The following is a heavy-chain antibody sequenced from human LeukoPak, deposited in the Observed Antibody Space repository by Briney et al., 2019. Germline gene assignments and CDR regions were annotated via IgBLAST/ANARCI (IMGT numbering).Heavy chain of an antibody. CDR2: IYSGNST. J-gene: IGHJ6*02. D-gene: IGHD4/OR15-4a*01. CDR1: GFTVSSNY. Sequence: PGGSLRLSCAASGFTVSSNYMSWVRQAPGKGLEWVSVIYSGNSTYYADSVKGRFTISRDNSKNTLYLQMNSLRAEDTAVYYCARDGTLAMVLNPYGMDVWGQGTTVTVSS. V-gene: IGHV3-53*01. CDR3: ARDGTLAMVLNPYGMDV.